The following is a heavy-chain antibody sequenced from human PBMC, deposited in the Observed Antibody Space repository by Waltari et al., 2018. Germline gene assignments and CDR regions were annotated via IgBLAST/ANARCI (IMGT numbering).Heavy chain of an antibody. CDR1: GYTFTGYY. V-gene: IGHV1-2*06. CDR2: INPNSGGT. Sequence: VQLVQSGAAVKKPGASVKVSCKASGYTFTGYYMHWLRQAPGQGLEWMGRINPNSGGTNYAQKFQGRVTMTRDTSISTAYMELSRLRSDDTAVYYCAREGKILTGYSIDYWGQGTLVTVSS. D-gene: IGHD3-9*01. J-gene: IGHJ4*02. CDR3: AREGKILTGYSIDY.